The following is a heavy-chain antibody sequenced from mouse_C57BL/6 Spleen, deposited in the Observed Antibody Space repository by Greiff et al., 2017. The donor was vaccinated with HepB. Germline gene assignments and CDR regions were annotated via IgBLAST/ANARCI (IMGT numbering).Heavy chain of an antibody. J-gene: IGHJ4*01. Sequence: VQLQQPGAELVKPGASVKMSCKASGYTFTSYWITWVKQRPGQGLEWIGDIYPGSGSTNYNEKFKSKATLTVETSSSTAYMQLSSLTSEDSAVYYYARGRIYVYWGQGTSVTVSS. V-gene: IGHV1-55*01. CDR2: IYPGSGST. CDR3: ARGRIYVY. CDR1: GYTFTSYW. D-gene: IGHD1-1*01.